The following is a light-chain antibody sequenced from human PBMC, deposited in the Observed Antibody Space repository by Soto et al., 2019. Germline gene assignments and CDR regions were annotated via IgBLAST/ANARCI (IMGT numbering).Light chain of an antibody. V-gene: IGLV2-8*01. Sequence: QSVLTQPPSASGSPGQSVTISCTGTSSDVGGYNYVSWYQQHPGKPPKLMIYEVSKRPSGVPDRSSGSKSGNTASLTVSGLQADDEADYYCTSYAGSNNLVFGTGTKVTVL. CDR3: TSYAGSNNLV. J-gene: IGLJ1*01. CDR1: SSDVGGYNY. CDR2: EVS.